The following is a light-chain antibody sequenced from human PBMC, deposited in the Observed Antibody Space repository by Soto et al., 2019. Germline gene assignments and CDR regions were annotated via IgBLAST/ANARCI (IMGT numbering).Light chain of an antibody. CDR1: SSDVGAYNS. Sequence: QSALTQPRSVSGSPGQSVTISCTGTSSDVGAYNSVSWYQQHPGKAPKLMIYDVSERPSGVPDRFSGSKSYNTASLTISGLQAEDEADYYCCSYAGSYTYVVFGGGTKITVL. CDR2: DVS. J-gene: IGLJ2*01. V-gene: IGLV2-11*01. CDR3: CSYAGSYTYVV.